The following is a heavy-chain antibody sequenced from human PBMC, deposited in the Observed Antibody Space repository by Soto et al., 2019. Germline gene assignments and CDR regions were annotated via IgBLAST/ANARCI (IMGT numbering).Heavy chain of an antibody. CDR2: ISDNGGRT. CDR1: GFTFSSYA. Sequence: PGGSLRLSCAASGFTFSSYAMNWVRQAPGKGLEWVSVISDNGGRTYYADSVKGRFTISRDNSKNTLYLQMNSLRAEDTAVYYCSKLGEQQLIRIHLDYWGHGIQVNVSS. D-gene: IGHD6-13*01. V-gene: IGHV3-23*01. J-gene: IGHJ4*03. CDR3: SKLGEQQLIRIHLDY.